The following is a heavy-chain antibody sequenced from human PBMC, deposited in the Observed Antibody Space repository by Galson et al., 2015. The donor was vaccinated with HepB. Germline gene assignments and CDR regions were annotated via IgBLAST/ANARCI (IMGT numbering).Heavy chain of an antibody. J-gene: IGHJ6*03. V-gene: IGHV3-43*01. Sequence: SLRLSCAASGFTFDDYTMHWVRQAPGKGLEWVSLISWDGGSTYYADSVKGRFTISRDNSKNSLYLQMNSLRTEDTALYYCAKDWAGIDFARYYYYMDVWGKGTTVTVSS. CDR1: GFTFDDYT. CDR2: ISWDGGST. CDR3: AKDWAGIDFARYYYYMDV. D-gene: IGHD1-26*01.